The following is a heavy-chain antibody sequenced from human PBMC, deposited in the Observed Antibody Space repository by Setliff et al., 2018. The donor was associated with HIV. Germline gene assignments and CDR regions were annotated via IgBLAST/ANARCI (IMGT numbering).Heavy chain of an antibody. D-gene: IGHD3-22*01. CDR3: ATDRGMGAYYYDSSALGNAFDI. CDR1: GGSISNDY. J-gene: IGHJ3*02. V-gene: IGHV4-59*12. CDR2: IYYRGNT. Sequence: SETLSLTCTVSGGSISNDYWSWIRQPPGQGLEWIGYIYYRGNTFYNPSLKRRITISVDTSKNQYSLKLSPVTAAGTAVYYCATDRGMGAYYYDSSALGNAFDIWGQGTMVTVSS.